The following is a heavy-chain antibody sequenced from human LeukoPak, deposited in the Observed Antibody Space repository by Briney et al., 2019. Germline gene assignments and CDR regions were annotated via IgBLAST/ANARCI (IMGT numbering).Heavy chain of an antibody. V-gene: IGHV4-59*01. CDR2: IYYSGST. CDR1: GGSISSYY. CDR3: ARQYGDFDY. J-gene: IGHJ4*02. Sequence: SETLFLTCTVSGGSISSYYWSWIRQPPGKGLEWIGYIYYSGSTNYNPSLKSRVTISVDTSKNQFSLKLSSVTAADTAVYYCARQYGDFDYWGQGTLVTVSS. D-gene: IGHD4-17*01.